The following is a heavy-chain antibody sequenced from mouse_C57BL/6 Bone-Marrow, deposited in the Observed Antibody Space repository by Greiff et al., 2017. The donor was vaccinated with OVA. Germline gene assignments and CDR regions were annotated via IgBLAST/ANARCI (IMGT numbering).Heavy chain of an antibody. CDR3: ARPSPGTPFAY. CDR1: GFTFSDYG. J-gene: IGHJ3*01. D-gene: IGHD4-1*01. V-gene: IGHV5-17*01. CDR2: ISSGSSTI. Sequence: EVQLVESGGGLVKPGGSLKLSCAASGFTFSDYGMHWVRQAPEKGLEWVAYISSGSSTIYYADTVKGRFTISRDNAKNTLFLQMTSLRSEDTAMYYCARPSPGTPFAYWGQGTLVTVSA.